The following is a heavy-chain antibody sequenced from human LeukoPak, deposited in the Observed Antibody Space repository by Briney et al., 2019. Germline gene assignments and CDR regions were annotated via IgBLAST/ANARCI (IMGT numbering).Heavy chain of an antibody. J-gene: IGHJ6*02. Sequence: GGSLRLSCAASGFTFSSYGMHWVRQAPGKGLEWVAVIWYDGSNKYYADSVKGRFTISRDNSKNTLYLQMNSLRAEDTAVYYCARARPGSYPYYYYGMDVWGQGTTVTVSS. CDR2: IWYDGSNK. V-gene: IGHV3-33*01. D-gene: IGHD1-26*01. CDR3: ARARPGSYPYYYYGMDV. CDR1: GFTFSSYG.